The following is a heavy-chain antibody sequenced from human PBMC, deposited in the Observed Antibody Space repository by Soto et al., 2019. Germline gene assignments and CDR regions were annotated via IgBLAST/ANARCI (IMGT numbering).Heavy chain of an antibody. D-gene: IGHD3-3*01. CDR3: ARGGLRFLEWFRDYSYYGMDV. Sequence: PSETLSLTCTVSGVSVSSGSYYWSWMRQPPWKGLEWIGYIYYSGSTNYNPSLKSRVTISVDTSKNQFSLKLSSVTAADTAVYYCARGGLRFLEWFRDYSYYGMDVWGQGTTVTVSS. CDR2: IYYSGST. CDR1: GVSVSSGSYY. V-gene: IGHV4-61*01. J-gene: IGHJ6*02.